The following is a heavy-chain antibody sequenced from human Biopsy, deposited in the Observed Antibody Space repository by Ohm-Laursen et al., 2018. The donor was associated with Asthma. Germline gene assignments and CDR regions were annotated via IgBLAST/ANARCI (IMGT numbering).Heavy chain of an antibody. J-gene: IGHJ5*02. CDR2: INPNSGGT. D-gene: IGHD6-13*01. V-gene: IGHV1-2*06. Sequence: ATVKISCKASGYTFIGCHIHWMRQAPGQGLEWMGRINPNSGGTNYAQKFQGRVTMTRDTSIGTAYMEVSRLRSDDTAVYYCARGQKSAGDRWFDPWGQGTLVTVSS. CDR3: ARGQKSAGDRWFDP. CDR1: GYTFIGCH.